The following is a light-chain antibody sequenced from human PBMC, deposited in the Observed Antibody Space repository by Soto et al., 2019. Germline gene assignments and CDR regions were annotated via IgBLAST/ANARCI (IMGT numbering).Light chain of an antibody. V-gene: IGKV1-5*03. CDR1: QSISSW. Sequence: DIQMTQSPSTLSASVGDRVTITCRASQSISSWLAWYQQKPGKAPKLLIYEASSSEIGVPPRFSGSGFGTEFTLTISSLQPDYFATYYCQHYKESSTFGQGTRLEIK. J-gene: IGKJ1*01. CDR2: EAS. CDR3: QHYKESST.